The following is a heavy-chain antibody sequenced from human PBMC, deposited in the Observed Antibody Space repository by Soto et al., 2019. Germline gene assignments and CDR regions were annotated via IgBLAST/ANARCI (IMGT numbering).Heavy chain of an antibody. CDR1: GFTFNKYA. CDR3: ARDRDFPDAFDI. J-gene: IGHJ3*02. Sequence: QVQLVESGGGVVQPGRSLRLSCAASGFTFNKYAIHWVRRAPGKGLEWVAIISYDGSDKYYGGSVKGRFTISRDNSKDTVYLHMNILRGEDTAVYHCARDRDFPDAFDIWGLGTMVTVSS. V-gene: IGHV3-33*05. CDR2: ISYDGSDK.